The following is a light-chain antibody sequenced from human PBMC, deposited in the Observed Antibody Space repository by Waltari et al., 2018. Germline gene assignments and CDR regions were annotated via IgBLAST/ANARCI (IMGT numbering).Light chain of an antibody. Sequence: IVLTQSPGTLSLSPGERATVSCMATQSVSRSLAWYQQKPGQAPKLLSCGSSTRATGIPDRFTGSGSGTEFSLTISSREPEDFARYFCQHYVRLPGTFGQGTKVEIK. J-gene: IGKJ1*01. CDR1: QSVSRS. CDR3: QHYVRLPGT. CDR2: GSS. V-gene: IGKV3-20*01.